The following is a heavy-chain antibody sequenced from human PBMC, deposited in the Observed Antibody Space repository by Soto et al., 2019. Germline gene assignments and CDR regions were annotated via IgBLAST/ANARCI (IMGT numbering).Heavy chain of an antibody. V-gene: IGHV3-33*01. J-gene: IGHJ6*03. D-gene: IGHD6-25*01. CDR1: GFTFSSYG. CDR2: IWYDGSNK. CDR3: GREAAPPQGWDV. Sequence: GGSLRLSCAASGFTFSSYGMHWVRQAPGKGLEWVAVIWYDGSNKYYADSVKGRFTISRDNSKNTLYLQMNSLRAEDTAVYYCGREAAPPQGWDVWGKGPRDTV.